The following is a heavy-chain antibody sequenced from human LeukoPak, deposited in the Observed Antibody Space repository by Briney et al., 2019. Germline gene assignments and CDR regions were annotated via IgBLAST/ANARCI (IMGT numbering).Heavy chain of an antibody. CDR1: RFTFSSHA. J-gene: IGHJ4*02. V-gene: IGHV3-23*01. Sequence: PGGSLRLSCAASRFTFSSHAMTWVRQAPGMGLDWVSTITDSGTGTYYADSVKGRFTISRDNSRNTLYLQMNSLRAEDTAVYYCAKAYTSSLDYWGQGALVTVSS. CDR2: ITDSGTGT. CDR3: AKAYTSSLDY. D-gene: IGHD6-13*01.